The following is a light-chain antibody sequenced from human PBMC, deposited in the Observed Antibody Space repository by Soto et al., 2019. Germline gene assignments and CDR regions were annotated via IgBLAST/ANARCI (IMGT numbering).Light chain of an antibody. CDR3: QSYDSSLSVV. V-gene: IGLV1-40*01. Sequence: QSVLTQPPSVSAAPGQRVTISCTGSSSNIGAGYDVHWYQQLPGTAPKLLIYVNINRPSGVPDRFSGSKSGTSASLAITGLQDEDEADYYCQSYDSSLSVVFGGGTQLTVL. J-gene: IGLJ2*01. CDR2: VNI. CDR1: SSNIGAGYD.